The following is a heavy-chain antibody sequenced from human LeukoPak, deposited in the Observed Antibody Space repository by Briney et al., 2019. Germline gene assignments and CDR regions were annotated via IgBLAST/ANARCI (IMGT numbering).Heavy chain of an antibody. CDR3: ARWVGLGKYYFDY. D-gene: IGHD3/OR15-3a*01. V-gene: IGHV4-34*01. CDR2: INYSGST. CDR1: GGSFSGDY. Sequence: PETLSLTCAVYGGSFSGDYWSWIRQPPGKGLEWIGEINYSGSTNYNPSLKSRVTLSVDSSRNQFSLKLNSVTAADTAVFYCARWVGLGKYYFDYWGQGALVTVSS. J-gene: IGHJ4*02.